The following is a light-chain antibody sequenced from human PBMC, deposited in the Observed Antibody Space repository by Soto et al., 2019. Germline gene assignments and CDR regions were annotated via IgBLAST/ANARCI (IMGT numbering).Light chain of an antibody. CDR3: QLLANFPLT. Sequence: DIQMTQSPSTLSASVGDRVTITCRASHSISSWLAWYQQKPGKAPKLLIYDASSLESGVPSRFSGSGYGTEFTLTISSLQPEDFASYYCQLLANFPLTFGQGTRLEI. V-gene: IGKV1-5*01. CDR1: HSISSW. CDR2: DAS. J-gene: IGKJ5*01.